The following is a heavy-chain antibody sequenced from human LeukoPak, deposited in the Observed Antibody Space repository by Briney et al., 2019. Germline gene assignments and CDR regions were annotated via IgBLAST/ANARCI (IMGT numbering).Heavy chain of an antibody. CDR2: ISYDGSNK. D-gene: IGHD2-2*01. Sequence: PGGSLRLSCAASGFTFSSYAMHWVRQAPGKGLEWVAVISYDGSNKYYADSVKGRFTISRDNSKNTLYLQMNTLRVEDRAVYFCAKDQRTMTRRMDVWGQGTAVIVSS. V-gene: IGHV3-30-3*02. J-gene: IGHJ6*02. CDR1: GFTFSSYA. CDR3: AKDQRTMTRRMDV.